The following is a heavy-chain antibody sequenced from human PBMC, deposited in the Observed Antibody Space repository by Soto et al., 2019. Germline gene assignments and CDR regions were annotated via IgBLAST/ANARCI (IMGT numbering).Heavy chain of an antibody. J-gene: IGHJ6*03. CDR3: AMTTGYCSGGGCYLGIKYCYNYDMDV. Sequence: QVQLVQSGAEVKKPGASVKVSCKASGYTFTSYDINWVRQATGQGLERMGWVNPNSGNIGYAQKFQGRVTLTRHTSISTAYMELSSLRFEDTAVYYCAMTTGYCSGGGCYLGIKYCYNYDMDVRGKGTTVTVSS. D-gene: IGHD2-15*01. V-gene: IGHV1-8*01. CDR1: GYTFTSYD. CDR2: VNPNSGNI.